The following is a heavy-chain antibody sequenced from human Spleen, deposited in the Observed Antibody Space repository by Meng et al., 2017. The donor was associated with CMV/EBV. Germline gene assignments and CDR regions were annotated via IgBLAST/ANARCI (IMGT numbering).Heavy chain of an antibody. D-gene: IGHD3-22*01. J-gene: IGHJ4*02. V-gene: IGHV3-30*14. CDR3: AKARDYYDSSGLYYFDY. Sequence: GGSLRLSCAASRFTFSSYPMHWVRQAPGKGLEWVAVISYDGTNKYYADSVKGRFTISRDNSKNTLYLQMNSLRAEDTAVYYCAKARDYYDSSGLYYFDYWGQGTLVTVSS. CDR1: RFTFSSYP. CDR2: ISYDGTNK.